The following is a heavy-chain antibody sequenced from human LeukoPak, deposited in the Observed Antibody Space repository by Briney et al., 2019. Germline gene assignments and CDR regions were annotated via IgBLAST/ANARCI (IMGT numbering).Heavy chain of an antibody. J-gene: IGHJ4*02. CDR2: MSHNGSNI. CDR1: GFILNNYA. Sequence: GQSLRLSCAASGFILNNYAIHWVRRAPGQGLKWLTLMSHNGSNIRYLDSVKGRFTISRDNSKNTVYLEMNSLRDEDTAMYYCARGDGPGSYLIDYWGQETLVTVSS. D-gene: IGHD3-10*01. CDR3: ARGDGPGSYLIDY. V-gene: IGHV3-30*04.